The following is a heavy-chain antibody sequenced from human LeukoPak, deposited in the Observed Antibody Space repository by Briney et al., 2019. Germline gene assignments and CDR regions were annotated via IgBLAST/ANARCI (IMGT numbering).Heavy chain of an antibody. CDR2: ISSSGSTI. D-gene: IGHD6-19*01. V-gene: IGHV3-11*04. CDR1: GFTFSDYY. J-gene: IGHJ4*02. CDR3: ARIQWLGAEGYFDY. Sequence: GGSLRLSCAASGFTFSDYYMSWIRQAPGKGLEWVSYISSSGSTIYYADSEKGRFTISRDNAKNSLYLQMNSLRAEDTAVYYCARIQWLGAEGYFDYWGQGTLVTVSS.